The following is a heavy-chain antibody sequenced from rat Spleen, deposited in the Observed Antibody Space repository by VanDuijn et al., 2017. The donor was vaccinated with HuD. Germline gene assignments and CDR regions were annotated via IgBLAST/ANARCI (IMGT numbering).Heavy chain of an antibody. V-gene: IGHV5-29*01. Sequence: EVQLVESGGGLVQPGRSLKLSCTASGFTFTNYGMAWVRQAPTKGLEWVATISYDGSSTYYRDSVKGRFTISRDNAKSTLYLQMDSLRSEDTATYYCARRHYGYTDYFDYWGQGVMVTGSS. CDR2: ISYDGSST. D-gene: IGHD1-11*01. J-gene: IGHJ2*01. CDR3: ARRHYGYTDYFDY. CDR1: GFTFTNYG.